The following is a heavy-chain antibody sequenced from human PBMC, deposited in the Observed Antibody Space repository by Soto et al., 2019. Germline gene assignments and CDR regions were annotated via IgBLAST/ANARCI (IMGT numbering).Heavy chain of an antibody. CDR1: GFTFRSFT. Sequence: PGGSLRLSCAASGFTFRSFTMNWVRQAPGKGLEWVSTISSNSAYIYYTDALRGRFTISRDNAKNSLHLQMNSLRAEDTAVYYCARYRAGLRFLEWLRAFDIWGQGTMVTVSS. V-gene: IGHV3-21*01. J-gene: IGHJ3*02. CDR2: ISSNSAYI. D-gene: IGHD3-3*01. CDR3: ARYRAGLRFLEWLRAFDI.